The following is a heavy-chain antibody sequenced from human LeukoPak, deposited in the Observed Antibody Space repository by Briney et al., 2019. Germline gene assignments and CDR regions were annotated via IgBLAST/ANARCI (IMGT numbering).Heavy chain of an antibody. J-gene: IGHJ4*02. CDR1: GGSISSGGYS. CDR3: ARGLVVVPGLLHY. Sequence: PSETLSLTCAVSGGSISSGGYSWSWIRQPPGKGLEWIGYIYHSGSTYYNPSLKSRVTISVDRSKNQFSLELSSVTAADTAVYYCARGLVVVPGLLHYWGQGTLVTVSS. D-gene: IGHD2-2*01. V-gene: IGHV4-30-2*01. CDR2: IYHSGST.